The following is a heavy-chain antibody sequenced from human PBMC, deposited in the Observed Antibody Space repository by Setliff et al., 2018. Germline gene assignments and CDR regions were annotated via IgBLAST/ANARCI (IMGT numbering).Heavy chain of an antibody. CDR3: AKGGGRYHSAS. V-gene: IGHV4-31*03. CDR2: IYYSGST. Sequence: PSETLSLTCTVSGGSISSGGYYWSWIRQHPGKGLEWIGYIYYSGSTYYNPSLKSRVTISIDKSKNQFSLKLTSVTAADTAVYYCAKGGGRYHSASWGQGTLVTVSS. D-gene: IGHD1-26*01. J-gene: IGHJ4*02. CDR1: GGSISSGGYY.